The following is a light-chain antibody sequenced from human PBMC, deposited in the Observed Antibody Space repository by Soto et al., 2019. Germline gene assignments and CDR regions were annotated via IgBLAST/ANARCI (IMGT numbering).Light chain of an antibody. CDR2: DAS. V-gene: IGKV1-5*01. J-gene: IGKJ2*01. Sequence: DIQMTQSPSTLSASVGDRVTITCRASQSISSWLAWYQQKPGKAPKLLIYDASSLESGVPSRFSGSESGTEFTLTISSLQPDDFATYYCQRYYNYLYTFGQGTKLEIK. CDR1: QSISSW. CDR3: QRYYNYLYT.